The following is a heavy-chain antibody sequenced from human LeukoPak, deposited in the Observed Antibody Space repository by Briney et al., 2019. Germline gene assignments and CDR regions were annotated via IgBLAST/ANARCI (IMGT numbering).Heavy chain of an antibody. V-gene: IGHV1-18*01. D-gene: IGHD6-13*01. CDR3: ARDQRDWQQLAYDY. J-gene: IGHJ4*02. Sequence: EASVKVSCKASGYTFTSYGISGVRQAPGQGLEWMGWISAYNGNTNYAQKLQGRVTMTPDTSTSTAYMELRSLRSDDTAVYYCARDQRDWQQLAYDYWGQGTLVTVSS. CDR2: ISAYNGNT. CDR1: GYTFTSYG.